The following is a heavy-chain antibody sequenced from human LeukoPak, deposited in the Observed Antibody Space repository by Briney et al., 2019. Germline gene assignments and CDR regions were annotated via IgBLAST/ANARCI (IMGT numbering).Heavy chain of an antibody. Sequence: GGSLRLSCAASGFTFSSYAMHWVRQAPGKGLEYASAISSNGGSTYYANSVKGRFTISRDNSKNTLYLQMGSLRAEDMAVYYCARSRSSSWSDFDCWGQGTLVTVSS. V-gene: IGHV3-64*01. D-gene: IGHD6-13*01. CDR3: ARSRSSSWSDFDC. CDR1: GFTFSSYA. CDR2: ISSNGGST. J-gene: IGHJ4*02.